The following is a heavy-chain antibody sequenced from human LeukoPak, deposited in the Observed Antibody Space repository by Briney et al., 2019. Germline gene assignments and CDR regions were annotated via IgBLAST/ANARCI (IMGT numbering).Heavy chain of an antibody. V-gene: IGHV4-61*02. D-gene: IGHD3-22*01. Sequence: SETLSLTCTVSGGSISSGSYYSSWIRQPAGKGLEWIGRIYTSGSTNYNPSLKSRVTISVDTSKNQFSLKLSPVNAANKAVYYCARETITMIVGNWFDARGQGTLLTVSS. CDR2: IYTSGST. J-gene: IGHJ5*02. CDR1: GGSISSGSYY. CDR3: ARETITMIVGNWFDA.